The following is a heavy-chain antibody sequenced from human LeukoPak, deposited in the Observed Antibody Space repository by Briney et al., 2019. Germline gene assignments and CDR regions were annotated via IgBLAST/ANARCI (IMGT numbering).Heavy chain of an antibody. V-gene: IGHV3-30*18. CDR1: GFTFSSSG. CDR3: AKEYCSNSVCHSLDY. D-gene: IGHD2-8*01. J-gene: IGHJ4*02. Sequence: GGSLRLSCAASGFTFSSSGMHWVRQAPGKGLEWVAVISYDGSNKYYADSVKGQFTFSRDNSKNTLYLQMNSLRAEDTAVYYCAKEYCSNSVCHSLDYWGQGTLVTVSS. CDR2: ISYDGSNK.